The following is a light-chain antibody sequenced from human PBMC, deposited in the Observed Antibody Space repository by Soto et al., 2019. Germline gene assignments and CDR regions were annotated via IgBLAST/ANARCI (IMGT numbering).Light chain of an antibody. CDR3: QQYGSSPTWT. CDR1: QSVSSSY. J-gene: IGKJ1*01. CDR2: GAS. Sequence: EIVLTQSPGTLSLSPGERATLSCRARQSVSSSYLAWYQQQPGQAPRLLIYGASSRATGIPDRFSGSGSGTDFTLTISRLEPEDFAVYYCQQYGSSPTWTFVQGTKVEIK. V-gene: IGKV3-20*01.